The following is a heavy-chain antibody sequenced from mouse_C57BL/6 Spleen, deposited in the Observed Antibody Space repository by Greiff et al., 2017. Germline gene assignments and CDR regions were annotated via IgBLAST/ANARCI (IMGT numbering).Heavy chain of an antibody. D-gene: IGHD1-1*01. CDR3: ARSGAYYGHYSMDY. Sequence: EVQLQQSGPELVKPGASVKISCKASGYTFTDYYMNWVKQSHGKSLEWIGDINPNNGGTSYNQKFKGKATLTVDKSSSTAYMELRSLTSVDSAVYYCARSGAYYGHYSMDYWGQGTSVTVSS. J-gene: IGHJ4*01. V-gene: IGHV1-26*01. CDR1: GYTFTDYY. CDR2: INPNNGGT.